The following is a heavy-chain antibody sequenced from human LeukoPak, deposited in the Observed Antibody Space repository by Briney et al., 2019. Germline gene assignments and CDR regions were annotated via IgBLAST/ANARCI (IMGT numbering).Heavy chain of an antibody. CDR1: GGSISSYY. CDR2: IYYSWST. D-gene: IGHD1-26*01. V-gene: IGHV4-59*01. Sequence: KASETLSLTCTVSGGSISSYYWSWSRQPPGKGLEWIGYIYYSWSTNYNPSLKSRVTISVDRSKNQFSLKLSSVTAADTAVYYCARGSYSVDYWGQGTLVTVSS. J-gene: IGHJ4*02. CDR3: ARGSYSVDY.